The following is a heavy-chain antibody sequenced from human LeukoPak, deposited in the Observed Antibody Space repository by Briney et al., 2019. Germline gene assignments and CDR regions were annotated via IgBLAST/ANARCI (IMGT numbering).Heavy chain of an antibody. CDR3: ARAQLWLPGYFDY. Sequence: KPSETLSLTCTVSGGSISSYYWSWIRQPPGKGLEWIVYIYYSGSTNYNPSLKSRVTISVDTSKNQFSLKLSSVTAADTAVYYCARAQLWLPGYFDYWGQGTLVTVSS. V-gene: IGHV4-59*01. J-gene: IGHJ4*02. CDR2: IYYSGST. D-gene: IGHD5-18*01. CDR1: GGSISSYY.